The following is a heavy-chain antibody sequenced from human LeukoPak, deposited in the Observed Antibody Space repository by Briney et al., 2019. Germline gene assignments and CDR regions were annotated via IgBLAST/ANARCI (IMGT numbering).Heavy chain of an antibody. Sequence: SETLSLTCTVSGGSISSYYWSWIRQPPGKGLEWIGYIYYSGSTNYNPSLKSRVTVSVDTSKNQFSLKLSSVTAADTAVYYCARGHRNTAAGDYWGQGTLVTVSS. CDR2: IYYSGST. CDR3: ARGHRNTAAGDY. V-gene: IGHV4-59*01. CDR1: GGSISSYY. J-gene: IGHJ4*02. D-gene: IGHD6-13*01.